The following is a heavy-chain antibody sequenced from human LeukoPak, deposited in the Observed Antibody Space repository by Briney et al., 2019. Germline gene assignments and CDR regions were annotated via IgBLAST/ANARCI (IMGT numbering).Heavy chain of an antibody. J-gene: IGHJ4*02. CDR2: INPNSGGT. Sequence: ASVKVSCKASGYTFTGYYMHWVRQAPGQGLEWMGWINPNSGGTNYAQKFQGRVTMTRDTSISTAYMELSRLRAEDTAVYYCAKVDFWSGYYMSGAFDYWGQGTLVTVSS. CDR3: AKVDFWSGYYMSGAFDY. D-gene: IGHD3-3*01. V-gene: IGHV1-2*02. CDR1: GYTFTGYY.